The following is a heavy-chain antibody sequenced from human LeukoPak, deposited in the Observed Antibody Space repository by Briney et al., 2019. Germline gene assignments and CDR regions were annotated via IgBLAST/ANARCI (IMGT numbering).Heavy chain of an antibody. D-gene: IGHD2-2*01. V-gene: IGHV1-2*02. CDR2: INPRSGGT. Sequence: GASVKVSCKASGYTFIDHYIHWVRQAPGQGPEWMGWINPRSGGTEYAQKFQGRVTMTRDTSINTAYMELTRLTSDDTAVYNCARDAMSDYWGQGTLVTVSS. CDR3: ARDAMSDY. CDR1: GYTFIDHY. J-gene: IGHJ4*02.